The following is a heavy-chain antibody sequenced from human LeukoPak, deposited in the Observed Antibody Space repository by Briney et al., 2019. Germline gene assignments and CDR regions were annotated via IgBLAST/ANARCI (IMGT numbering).Heavy chain of an antibody. D-gene: IGHD3-22*01. CDR2: ISYDGSNK. V-gene: IGHV3-30*04. CDR3: ARAPYYYDSSGYYLGGAFDI. J-gene: IGHJ3*02. Sequence: PGGSLRLSCAASGFTFSSYAMHWVRQAPGKGLEWVAVISYDGSNKYYADSVKGRFTISRDNSKNTLYLQMNSLRAEDTAVYYCARAPYYYDSSGYYLGGAFDIWGQGTMVTVSS. CDR1: GFTFSSYA.